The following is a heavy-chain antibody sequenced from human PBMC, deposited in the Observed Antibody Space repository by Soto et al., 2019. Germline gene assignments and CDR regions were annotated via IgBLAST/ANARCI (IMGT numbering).Heavy chain of an antibody. D-gene: IGHD5-18*01. V-gene: IGHV1-69*13. CDR1: GGTFSSYA. CDR2: IIPIFGTA. Sequence: SVKVSCKASGGTFSSYAISWVRQAPGQGLEWMGGIIPIFGTANYAQKFQGRVTITADESTGTAYMELSSLRSEDTAVYYCARMAMAFYYFDYWGQGTLVTVSS. CDR3: ARMAMAFYYFDY. J-gene: IGHJ4*02.